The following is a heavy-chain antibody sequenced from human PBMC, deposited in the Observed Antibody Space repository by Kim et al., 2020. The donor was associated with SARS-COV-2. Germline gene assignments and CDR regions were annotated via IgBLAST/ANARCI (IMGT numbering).Heavy chain of an antibody. CDR1: GGSFSGYY. V-gene: IGHV4-34*01. J-gene: IGHJ5*02. D-gene: IGHD2-2*01. Sequence: SETLSLTCAVYGGSFSGYYWSWIRQPPGKGLEWIGEINHSGSTNYNPSLKSRVTISVDTSKNQFSLKLSSVTAADTAVYYCARQDIVVVPAGFDPWGQGTLVTVSS. CDR2: INHSGST. CDR3: ARQDIVVVPAGFDP.